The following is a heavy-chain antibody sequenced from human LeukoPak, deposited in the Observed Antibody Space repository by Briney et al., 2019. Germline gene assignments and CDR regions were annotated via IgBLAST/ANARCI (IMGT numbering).Heavy chain of an antibody. D-gene: IGHD2-2*01. CDR2: ISDSVSGT. Sequence: GGSLTLSCGASGFTFNIYAINWVRQAPGKGLEWVSSISDSVSGTFYAVSVKGRFAISRDNSRKMLFLLINTLRAEDTAIYGCAKLTTDCSSTSCFLPYAFDFWRQGTMVAVSS. V-gene: IGHV3-23*01. CDR3: AKLTTDCSSTSCFLPYAFDF. CDR1: GFTFNIYA. J-gene: IGHJ3*01.